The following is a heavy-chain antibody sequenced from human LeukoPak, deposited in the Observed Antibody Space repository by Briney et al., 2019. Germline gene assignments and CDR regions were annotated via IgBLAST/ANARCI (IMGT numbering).Heavy chain of an antibody. CDR1: GGSFSGYY. V-gene: IGHV4-34*01. CDR2: INHSGST. J-gene: IGHJ3*02. CDR3: ARGGRGGAFDI. Sequence: PSETLSLTCAVYGGSFSGYYWSWIRQPPGKGLEWIGEINHSGSTNYNPSLKSRVTISVDTSKNQFSLKLSSVTAADTAVYYCARGGRGGAFDIWGQGTMVTVSS. D-gene: IGHD3-16*01.